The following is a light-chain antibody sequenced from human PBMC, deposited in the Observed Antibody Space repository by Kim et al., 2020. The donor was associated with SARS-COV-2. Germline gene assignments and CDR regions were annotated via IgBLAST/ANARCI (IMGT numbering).Light chain of an antibody. Sequence: DIQMTQSPSSLSASVGDRVTMTCRASQSISNYLNWYQQKPGKAPRVLIYGASSLQSGVPSRFSGSGSGTDFTLTISSLQPEDFATYYCQQSYSTPSFGPGTKVDIK. CDR2: GAS. CDR1: QSISNY. J-gene: IGKJ3*01. V-gene: IGKV1-39*01. CDR3: QQSYSTPS.